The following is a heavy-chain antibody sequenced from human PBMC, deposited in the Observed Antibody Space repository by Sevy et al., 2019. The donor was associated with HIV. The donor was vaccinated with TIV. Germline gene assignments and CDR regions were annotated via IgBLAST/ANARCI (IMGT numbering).Heavy chain of an antibody. Sequence: GGSLRLSCGASGFTFSSYSMNWVRQAPGKGLEWVSYISSTSYTIYYADSMKGRFTISRDNAKNSVHLQMNSQRAEDTAVYYCEWAVRSGQMLSGIDVWGQGTTVTVSS. CDR2: ISSTSYTI. CDR1: GFTFSSYS. J-gene: IGHJ6*02. CDR3: EWAVRSGQMLSGIDV. D-gene: IGHD2-2*01. V-gene: IGHV3-48*01.